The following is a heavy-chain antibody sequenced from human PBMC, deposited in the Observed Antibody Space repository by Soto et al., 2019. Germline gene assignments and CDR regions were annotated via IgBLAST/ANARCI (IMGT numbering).Heavy chain of an antibody. V-gene: IGHV1-2*02. CDR1: GYTFTAYY. J-gene: IGHJ6*02. CDR2: IRPNGGST. CDR3: ARGSVASAAEPTGMDV. D-gene: IGHD6-13*01. Sequence: ASVKVSCKASGYTFTAYYIHWVRQAPGQEFEWMGWIRPNGGSTDFAREFQGRFTMTWDTSISTAYMDLSSLRSDDTAGYYCARGSVASAAEPTGMDVWGQGTTVTVSS.